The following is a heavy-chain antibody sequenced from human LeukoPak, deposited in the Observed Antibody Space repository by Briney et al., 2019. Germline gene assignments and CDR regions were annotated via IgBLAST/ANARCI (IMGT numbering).Heavy chain of an antibody. CDR1: GGSISSYY. CDR2: IQYSGST. Sequence: SETLSLTCTVSGGSISSYYWSWIRQPPGKGLEWIGYIQYSGSTNYKPSLKSRVTMSVDTSKNQFSLRLSSVTAADTAVYYCARERDYGDQFFDYWGQGTLVTVSS. J-gene: IGHJ4*02. CDR3: ARERDYGDQFFDY. V-gene: IGHV4-59*01. D-gene: IGHD4-17*01.